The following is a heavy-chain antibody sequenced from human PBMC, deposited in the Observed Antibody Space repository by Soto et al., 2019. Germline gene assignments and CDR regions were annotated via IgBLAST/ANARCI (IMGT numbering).Heavy chain of an antibody. V-gene: IGHV3-48*02. CDR3: ARETQTKLDY. Sequence: DVQLVESGGGLVQPGGSLRHSCAASGFTFSSYSMNWVRQAPGKGLEWLSFISVSSNTIYYADSVKGRFTISRDNAKNSLYLQMNSLRDEDTAVYYRARETQTKLDYWGQGTLVTVSS. CDR2: ISVSSNTI. CDR1: GFTFSSYS. J-gene: IGHJ4*02.